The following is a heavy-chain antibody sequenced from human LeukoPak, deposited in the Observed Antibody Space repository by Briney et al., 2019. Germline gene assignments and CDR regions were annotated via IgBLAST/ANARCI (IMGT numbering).Heavy chain of an antibody. CDR3: AMRAVAGSHFNYFDY. CDR1: GFTFTSYG. Sequence: PGRSLRLSCAASGFTFTSYGMHWVRQAPGKGLEWVALISYDGGNQYYADSVKGRFTISRDISKSTLYLQLNSLRPEDTAVYYCAMRAVAGSHFNYFDYWGQGTLVTVSS. D-gene: IGHD6-19*01. CDR2: ISYDGGNQ. J-gene: IGHJ4*02. V-gene: IGHV3-30*19.